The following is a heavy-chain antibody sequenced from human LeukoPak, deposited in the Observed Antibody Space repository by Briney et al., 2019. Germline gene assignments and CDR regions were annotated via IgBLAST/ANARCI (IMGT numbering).Heavy chain of an antibody. CDR2: INPSGGST. CDR3: ARGFIGGNGVGPGGYLDV. D-gene: IGHD4-23*01. V-gene: IGHV1-46*01. Sequence: ASVKVSCKASGYTFTSYYMHWVRQAPGQGLEWMGIINPSGGSTSYAQKFQGRVTMTRDMSTSTVYMELSSLRSEDTAVYFCARGFIGGNGVGPGGYLDVWGTGTTVTVSS. J-gene: IGHJ6*03. CDR1: GYTFTSYY.